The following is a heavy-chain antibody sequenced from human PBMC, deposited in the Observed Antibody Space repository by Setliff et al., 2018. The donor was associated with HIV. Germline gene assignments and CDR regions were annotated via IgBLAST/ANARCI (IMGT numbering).Heavy chain of an antibody. V-gene: IGHV3-74*01. CDR3: AKGAGWCVDY. J-gene: IGHJ4*02. CDR1: GLTFNNAW. CDR2: VNSDGSSK. Sequence: GGSLRLSCTASGLTFNNAWMSWVRQAPGKGLVWVSRVNSDGSSKTYADSVKGRFTISRDNAKSTVYLQMNSLRAEDTALYYCAKGAGWCVDYWGQGTLVTVSS. D-gene: IGHD2-21*01.